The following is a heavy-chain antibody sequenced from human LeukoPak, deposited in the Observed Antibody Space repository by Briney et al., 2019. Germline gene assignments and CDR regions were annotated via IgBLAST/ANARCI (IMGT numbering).Heavy chain of an antibody. CDR2: IYYSGST. Sequence: PSETLSLTCTVSGGSISSYYWSWIRQPPGKGLEWIGYIYYSGSTNYNPSLKSRVTISVDTSKNQFSLKLSSVTAADTAVYYCARESSGMDVLGQGTTVTVSS. CDR1: GGSISSYY. D-gene: IGHD6-6*01. J-gene: IGHJ6*02. V-gene: IGHV4-59*01. CDR3: ARESSGMDV.